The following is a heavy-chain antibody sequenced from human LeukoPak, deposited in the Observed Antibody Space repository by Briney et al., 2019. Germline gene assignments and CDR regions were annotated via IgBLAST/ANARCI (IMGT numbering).Heavy chain of an antibody. J-gene: IGHJ4*02. V-gene: IGHV4-34*01. CDR1: GGSFSGYY. D-gene: IGHD6-19*01. CDR2: INHSGST. CDR3: ARWGSGWYYFDY. Sequence: PSETLSLTCAVYGGSFSGYYWSWIRQPPGKGLEWIGEINHSGSTNYNPSLKSRVTISVDTSKHQFSLKLSSVTAADTAVYYCARWGSGWYYFDYWGQGTLVTVSS.